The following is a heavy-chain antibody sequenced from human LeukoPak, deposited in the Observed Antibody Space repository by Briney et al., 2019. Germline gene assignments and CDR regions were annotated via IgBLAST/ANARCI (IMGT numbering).Heavy chain of an antibody. V-gene: IGHV4-38-2*02. Sequence: SETLSLTCTVSGYSISSGYYWGWIRQPPGKGLEWIGSIYHSGCTYYNPSLKSRVTISVDTSKNQFSLKLSSVTAADTAVYYCASEKNPLYGSGSYYRYWGQGTLVTVSS. CDR1: GYSISSGYY. CDR2: IYHSGCT. J-gene: IGHJ4*02. D-gene: IGHD3-10*01. CDR3: ASEKNPLYGSGSYYRY.